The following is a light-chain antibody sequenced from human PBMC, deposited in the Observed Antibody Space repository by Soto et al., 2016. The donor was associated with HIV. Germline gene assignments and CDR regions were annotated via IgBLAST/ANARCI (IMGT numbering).Light chain of an antibody. J-gene: IGKJ2*01. V-gene: IGKV1-17*01. Sequence: DIQMTQSPSSLSASVGDIVTITCRASQDIGNDLGWYQQKPGQAPKRLIYGASSLESGVPSRFSGSRSATEFTLTISSLQPEDFATYYCQQSYSTPYTLGQGTKLEI. CDR1: QDIGND. CDR3: QQSYSTPYT. CDR2: GAS.